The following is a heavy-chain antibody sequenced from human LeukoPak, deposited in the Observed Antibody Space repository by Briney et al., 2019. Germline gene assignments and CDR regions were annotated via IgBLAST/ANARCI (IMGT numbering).Heavy chain of an antibody. CDR1: GFTFSNYW. J-gene: IGHJ4*02. CDR3: AKWGSAFCFFDY. CDR2: IKQDGSEK. Sequence: GGSLRLSCAASGFTFSNYWMTWVRQAPGKGLEWVASIKQDGSEKYYVDSVKGRFTISRDNSKNTLYLQMNSLRAEDTAVYYCAKWGSAFCFFDYWGQGTLVTVSS. D-gene: IGHD2-8*01. V-gene: IGHV3-7*03.